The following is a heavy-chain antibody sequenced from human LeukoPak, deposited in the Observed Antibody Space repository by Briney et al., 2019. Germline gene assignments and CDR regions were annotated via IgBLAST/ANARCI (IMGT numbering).Heavy chain of an antibody. D-gene: IGHD1-26*01. CDR3: ARGGSRLSGATGY. J-gene: IGHJ4*02. CDR2: INPSGGST. Sequence: ASVKVSCKASGYTFTSYYMHWVRQAPGQGLEWMGIINPSGGSTNYAQKFKGRLTMTSDTSTSTVYMELSSLTSEDAAVYYCARGGSRLSGATGYWGQGTLVTVS. CDR1: GYTFTSYY. V-gene: IGHV1-46*01.